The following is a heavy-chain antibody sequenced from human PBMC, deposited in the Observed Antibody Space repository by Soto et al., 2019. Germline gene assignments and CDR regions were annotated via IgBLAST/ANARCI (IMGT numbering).Heavy chain of an antibody. CDR2: IYPGDSDT. J-gene: IGHJ6*02. CDR3: ARDGALGENYYYYGMDV. Sequence: GESLKISCKGSGYSFNTYWIGWVRQMPGKGLEWMGIIYPGDSDTRYSPSFQGQVTISADKSISTAYLQWSSLKASDTAVYYCARDGALGENYYYYGMDVWGQGTTVTVSS. D-gene: IGHD3-16*01. CDR1: GYSFNTYW. V-gene: IGHV5-51*01.